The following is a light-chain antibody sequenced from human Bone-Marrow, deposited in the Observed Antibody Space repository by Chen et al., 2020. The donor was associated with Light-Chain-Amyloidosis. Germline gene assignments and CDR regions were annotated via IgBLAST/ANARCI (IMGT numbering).Light chain of an antibody. V-gene: IGLV2-14*01. CDR2: DVS. J-gene: IGLJ3*02. CDR1: SSDVGGYNF. Sequence: QSALTQPASVSGSPGQSITISCTGTSSDVGGYNFVSWYQQHPGKAPKLMIYDVSNRPSGVSNRFSGSKSGNTASLTISGLQAEDEADYCCSSYTSSSTREFGGGTKLTVL. CDR3: SSYTSSSTRE.